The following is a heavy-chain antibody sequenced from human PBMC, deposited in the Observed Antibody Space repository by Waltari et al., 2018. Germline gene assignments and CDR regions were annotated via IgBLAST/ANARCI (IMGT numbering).Heavy chain of an antibody. D-gene: IGHD3-22*01. CDR2: VDPEDGET. J-gene: IGHJ3*02. CDR1: GYTFTDYY. V-gene: IGHV1-69-2*01. CDR3: ATVPGTIVVVSDDAFDI. Sequence: EVQLVQSGAEVKKPGATVKLSCKASGYTFTDYYINWVQQAPGKGLEWMGRVDPEDGETIYAEKFQGRVTLTAVTSTDTAYMELSSLRSEDTAVYYCATVPGTIVVVSDDAFDIWGQGTMVTVSS.